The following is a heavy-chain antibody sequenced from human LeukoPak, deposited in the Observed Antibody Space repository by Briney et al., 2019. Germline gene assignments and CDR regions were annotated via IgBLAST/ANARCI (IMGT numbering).Heavy chain of an antibody. Sequence: SETLSLTCAVYGGSFSGYYWSWIRQPPGKGLEWIGEINHSGSTNYNPSLKSRVTISVDTSKNQFSLKLSSVTAADTAVYYCARKGGRQWLVQLLPSGYFDYWGQGTLVTVSS. CDR3: ARKGGRQWLVQLLPSGYFDY. D-gene: IGHD6-19*01. CDR2: INHSGST. V-gene: IGHV4-34*01. CDR1: GGSFSGYY. J-gene: IGHJ4*02.